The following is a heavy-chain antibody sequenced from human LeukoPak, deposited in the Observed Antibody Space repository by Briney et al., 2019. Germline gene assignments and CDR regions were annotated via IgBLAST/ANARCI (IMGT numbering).Heavy chain of an antibody. CDR1: GGSISSSSYY. Sequence: SQTLSLTCTVSGGSISSSSYYWSWIRQPPGKGLEWIGHIYYSGSTTYNPSLKSRVTISVDTSKNQFSLKLSSVTAADTAVYYCAREPVGRSVTVIRAYYFDYWGQGTLVTVSS. CDR2: IYYSGST. CDR3: AREPVGRSVTVIRAYYFDY. V-gene: IGHV4-61*01. D-gene: IGHD2-21*02. J-gene: IGHJ4*02.